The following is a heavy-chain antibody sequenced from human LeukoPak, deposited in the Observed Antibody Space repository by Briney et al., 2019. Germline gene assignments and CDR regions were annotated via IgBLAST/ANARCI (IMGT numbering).Heavy chain of an antibody. V-gene: IGHV1-18*04. D-gene: IGHD3-3*01. CDR1: GYTFTSYG. CDR2: ISAYNSNK. J-gene: IGHJ6*02. Sequence: ASVKVSCKASGYTFTSYGISWVRQAPGQGLEWVAWISAYNSNKNSAEKFQGRVTMTIDTSTSTAYMELRSLRSDDTAVYYCARDSPPSYDFYGAYYYYGMDVWGQGTTVTVSS. CDR3: ARDSPPSYDFYGAYYYYGMDV.